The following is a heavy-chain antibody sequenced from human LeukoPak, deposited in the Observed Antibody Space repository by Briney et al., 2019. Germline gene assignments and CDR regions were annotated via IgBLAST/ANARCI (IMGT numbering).Heavy chain of an antibody. Sequence: ASVKVSCKASGYTFTSYYMHWVRQAPGQGLEWMGIINPSGGSTSYAQKFQGRVTITRDTSASTAYMELSSLRSEDTAVYYCARPLGGDYGPGYFDYWGQGTLVTVSS. CDR1: GYTFTSYY. V-gene: IGHV1-46*01. CDR3: ARPLGGDYGPGYFDY. CDR2: INPSGGST. D-gene: IGHD4-17*01. J-gene: IGHJ4*02.